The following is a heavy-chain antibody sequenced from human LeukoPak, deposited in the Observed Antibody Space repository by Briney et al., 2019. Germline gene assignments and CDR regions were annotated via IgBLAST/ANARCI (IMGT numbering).Heavy chain of an antibody. V-gene: IGHV3-48*03. CDR1: GFTFSSYE. J-gene: IGHJ4*02. CDR2: TSSSGSTI. CDR3: ARDSVRDGYNPRDFDY. Sequence: PGGSLRLSCAASGFTFSSYEMNWVRQAPGKGLEWVSYTSSSGSTIYYADSVKGRFTISRDNAKNSLYLQMNSLRAEDTAVYYCARDSVRDGYNPRDFDYWGQGTLVTVSS. D-gene: IGHD5-24*01.